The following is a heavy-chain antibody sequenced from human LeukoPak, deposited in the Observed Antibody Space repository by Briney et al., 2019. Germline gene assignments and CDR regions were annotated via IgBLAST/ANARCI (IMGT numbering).Heavy chain of an antibody. Sequence: PSETLSLTCTVSGGSISSYYWSWIRQPPGKGLELIGYIYYSGSTNYNPSLKSRVTISVDTSKNQFSLKLSSVTAADTAVYYCASSHSSSWFVVGAFDIWGQGTMVTVSS. D-gene: IGHD6-13*01. CDR2: IYYSGST. CDR3: ASSHSSSWFVVGAFDI. J-gene: IGHJ3*02. CDR1: GGSISSYY. V-gene: IGHV4-59*01.